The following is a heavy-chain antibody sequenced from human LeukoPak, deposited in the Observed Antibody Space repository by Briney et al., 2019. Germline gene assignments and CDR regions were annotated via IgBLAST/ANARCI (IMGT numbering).Heavy chain of an antibody. D-gene: IGHD1-1*01. V-gene: IGHV1-69*13. J-gene: IGHJ6*03. Sequence: SVKVSCKASGGTFSSYAISWVRQAPGQGLEWMGRIIPIFGTANYAQKFQGRVTITADESTSTAYMELSSLRSEDTAVYYCGRVTATGKYYYYYYMDVWGKGTTVTVSS. CDR1: GGTFSSYA. CDR2: IIPIFGTA. CDR3: GRVTATGKYYYYYYMDV.